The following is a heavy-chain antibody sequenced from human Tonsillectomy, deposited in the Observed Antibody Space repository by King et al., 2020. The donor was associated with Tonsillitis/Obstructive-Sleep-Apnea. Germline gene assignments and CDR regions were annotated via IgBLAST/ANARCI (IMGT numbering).Heavy chain of an antibody. V-gene: IGHV6-1*01. Sequence: VQLQQSGPGLVKPSQTLSLTCAISGDSVSSNSAAWNWIRQSPSRGLEWLGRTYYRSKWYNDYAVSVKSRITINPDTSKNQLSLQLNSVTPEDTAVYYCAREPDCSSTSCYVGAFDIWGQGTMVTVSS. D-gene: IGHD2-2*01. CDR1: GDSVSSNSAA. J-gene: IGHJ3*02. CDR3: AREPDCSSTSCYVGAFDI. CDR2: TYYRSKWYN.